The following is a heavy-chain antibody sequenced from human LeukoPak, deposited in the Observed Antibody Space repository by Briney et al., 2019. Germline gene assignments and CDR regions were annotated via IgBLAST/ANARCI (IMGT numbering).Heavy chain of an antibody. D-gene: IGHD3-10*01. CDR3: AKLLRGVVVPYFDS. J-gene: IGHJ4*02. Sequence: GGSLRLSCAASGFTFSSSAMSWVRQAPGKGLEWVSAISGNGDRTHYAASVKGRFTVSRDTSTNTLFLQLNSLKAEDTAIYYCAKLLRGVVVPYFDSWGQGTLVTVSS. V-gene: IGHV3-23*01. CDR2: ISGNGDRT. CDR1: GFTFSSSA.